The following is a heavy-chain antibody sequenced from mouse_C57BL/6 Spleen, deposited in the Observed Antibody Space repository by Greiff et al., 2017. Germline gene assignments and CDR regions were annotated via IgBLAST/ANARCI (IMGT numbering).Heavy chain of an antibody. V-gene: IGHV1-59*01. CDR3: AREGSSDY. CDR1: GYTFTSYW. J-gene: IGHJ2*01. CDR2: IDPSDSYT. Sequence: QVQLQQPGAELVRPGTSVKLSCKASGYTFTSYWMHWVKQRPGQGLEWIGVIDPSDSYTNYNQKFKGKATLTVDTSSSTAYMQLSSLTSADSAVYYCAREGSSDYWGQGTTLTVSS. D-gene: IGHD1-1*01.